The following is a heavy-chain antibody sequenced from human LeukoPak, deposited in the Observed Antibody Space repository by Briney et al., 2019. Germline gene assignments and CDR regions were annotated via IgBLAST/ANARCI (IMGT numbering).Heavy chain of an antibody. V-gene: IGHV3-30-3*01. CDR3: ARVGCSSTSCYTIHGSDNWFDP. Sequence: GRSLRLSCGASGFTFSSYAMHWVRQAPGKGLEWVAVISYDGSNKYYADSVKGRFTISRDNSKNTLYLQMNSLRAEDAAVYYCARVGCSSTSCYTIHGSDNWFDPWGQGTLVTVSS. CDR1: GFTFSSYA. CDR2: ISYDGSNK. J-gene: IGHJ5*02. D-gene: IGHD2-2*02.